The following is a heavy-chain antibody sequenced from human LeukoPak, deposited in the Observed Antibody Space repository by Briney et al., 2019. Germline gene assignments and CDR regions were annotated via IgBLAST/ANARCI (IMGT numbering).Heavy chain of an antibody. D-gene: IGHD2-8*01. CDR3: GRVSQWAFDY. CDR1: GFTFSSSW. V-gene: IGHV3-7*01. J-gene: IGHJ4*02. Sequence: GGSLRLSCAASGFTFSSSWMSWVRQAPGKGLEWVANIKEDESEKYYVDSVKGRFTISRDNAKNSLYLQVNSLRAEDTAVYYCGRVSQWAFDYWGQGTLVTVSS. CDR2: IKEDESEK.